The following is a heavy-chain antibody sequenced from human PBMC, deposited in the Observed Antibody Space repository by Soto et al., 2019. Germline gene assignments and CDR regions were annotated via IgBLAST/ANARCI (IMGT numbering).Heavy chain of an antibody. V-gene: IGHV3-23*01. Sequence: EVYLLESGGGLVQRGGSLSLSCTVSGFTFRSYAMNWVRQAPGGGMEWVSNIIGRGDSTYYAASVKRRFTISRDNSQNALCLQMDSLRVDETSTYYCVSARAFRTVAGADRCGPGTLVTVAS. CDR1: GFTFRSYA. D-gene: IGHD6-19*01. CDR3: VSARAFRTVAGADR. CDR2: IIGRGDST. J-gene: IGHJ4*01.